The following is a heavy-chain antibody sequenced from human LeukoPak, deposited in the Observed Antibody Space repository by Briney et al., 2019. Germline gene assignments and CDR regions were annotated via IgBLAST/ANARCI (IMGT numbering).Heavy chain of an antibody. CDR2: INHSGST. Sequence: SETLSLTCAVYGGSFSGYYWSWIRQPPGKGLEWIGEINHSGSTNYNPSLKSRVTISVDTSKNQFSLKLSSVTAADTAVYYCARASRWAAAGRDFDYWGQGTLVTVSS. J-gene: IGHJ4*02. CDR1: GGSFSGYY. D-gene: IGHD6-13*01. CDR3: ARASRWAAAGRDFDY. V-gene: IGHV4-34*01.